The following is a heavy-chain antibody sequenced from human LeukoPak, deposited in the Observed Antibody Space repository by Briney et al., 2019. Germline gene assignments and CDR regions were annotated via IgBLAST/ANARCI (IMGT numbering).Heavy chain of an antibody. Sequence: GASVKVSCQASGYTFTNYGISWVRQAPGQGLKWMGWISGHNGKTNYEQKLQGRVTMTTDTSTSTAYMELRSLRSDDTAVYYCARDTGIAVAGTGDFDYGGEGTLVTVSS. CDR3: ARDTGIAVAGTGDFDY. D-gene: IGHD6-13*01. CDR1: GYTFTNYG. J-gene: IGHJ4*02. V-gene: IGHV1-18*01. CDR2: ISGHNGKT.